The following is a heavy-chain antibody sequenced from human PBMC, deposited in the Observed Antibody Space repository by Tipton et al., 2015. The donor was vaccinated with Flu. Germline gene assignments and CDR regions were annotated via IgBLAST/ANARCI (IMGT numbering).Heavy chain of an antibody. J-gene: IGHJ3*02. V-gene: IGHV3-21*01. D-gene: IGHD1-26*01. CDR2: ITSSGDSV. Sequence: SLRLSCAASRFTFSSYSMTWVRQAPGKGLEWVSSITSSGDSVSYTDSVKGRFTFSRDNSRNSLSLQMDSLRAEDTAVYYCARHGIGTCRGAFDIWGPGTLVTVSS. CDR1: RFTFSSYS. CDR3: ARHGIGTCRGAFDI.